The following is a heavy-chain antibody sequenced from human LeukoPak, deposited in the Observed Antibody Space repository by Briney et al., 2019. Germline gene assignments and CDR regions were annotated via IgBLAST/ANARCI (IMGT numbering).Heavy chain of an antibody. D-gene: IGHD1-14*01. CDR2: IKEDGSEE. J-gene: IGHJ4*02. V-gene: IGHV3-7*01. Sequence: PGGSLRLSYVVSGFSFSDFYMNWVRQAPGKGLEWVANIKEDGSEEHYVDSVKGRFTISRDNAKNSLYLQMNSLRAEDTAVYYCARSDHGPEYWGQGTLVTVSS. CDR3: ARSDHGPEY. CDR1: GFSFSDFY.